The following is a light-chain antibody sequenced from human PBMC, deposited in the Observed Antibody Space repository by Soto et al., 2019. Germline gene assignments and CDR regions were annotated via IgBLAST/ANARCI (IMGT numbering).Light chain of an antibody. CDR2: DND. Sequence: QSVLTQPPSVSAAPGQKVAISCSGSSSNIGNNFVSWYQQLPGTALKRLIFDNDKRPPGIPDRFSGSKSGTSATLGITGLQTGDEADYYCGTWDSSLSAVVFGGGTKVTVL. CDR3: GTWDSSLSAVV. J-gene: IGLJ2*01. CDR1: SSNIGNNF. V-gene: IGLV1-51*01.